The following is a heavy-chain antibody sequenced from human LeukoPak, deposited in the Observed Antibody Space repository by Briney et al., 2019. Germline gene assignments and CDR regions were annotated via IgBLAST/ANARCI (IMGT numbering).Heavy chain of an antibody. V-gene: IGHV4-4*02. D-gene: IGHD2-15*01. Sequence: SETLSLTCAVSGGSISSSNWWSWVRQPPGQGLEWIGEIYHSGSTNYNPSLKSRVTISVDTSKNQFSLKLSSVTAADTAVYYCARGYCSGGSCYSMIPYYYYYMDVWGKGTTVTVSS. CDR2: IYHSGST. J-gene: IGHJ6*03. CDR3: ARGYCSGGSCYSMIPYYYYYMDV. CDR1: GGSISSSNW.